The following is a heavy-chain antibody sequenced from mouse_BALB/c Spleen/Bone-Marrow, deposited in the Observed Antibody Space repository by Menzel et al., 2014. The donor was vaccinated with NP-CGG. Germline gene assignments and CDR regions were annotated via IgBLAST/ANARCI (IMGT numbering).Heavy chain of an antibody. CDR2: IHPSDSET. V-gene: IGHV1-74*01. J-gene: IGHJ3*01. CDR3: ARFGNYEGFAY. D-gene: IGHD2-1*01. Sequence: QVHVKQSGAELVRPGASVKLSCKASGYSFXNYWMNWVKQRPGQGLEWIGMIHPSDSETRLNQKFKDKATLTVDKSSSTAYMQLSSPTSEDSAVYYCARFGNYEGFAYWGQGTLVTVSA. CDR1: GYSFXNYW.